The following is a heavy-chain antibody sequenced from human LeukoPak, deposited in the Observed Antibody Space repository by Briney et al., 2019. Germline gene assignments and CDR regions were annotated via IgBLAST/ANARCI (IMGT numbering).Heavy chain of an antibody. CDR3: ARDGRTIFGVVIPFDY. V-gene: IGHV4-59*12. J-gene: IGHJ4*02. D-gene: IGHD3-3*01. CDR1: GGSISSYY. Sequence: SETLSLTCTVSGGSISSYYWSWIRQPPGKGLEWIGYIYYSETTNYNPSLKSRVTISVDTSKNQFSLKLSSVTAADTAVYYCARDGRTIFGVVIPFDYWGQGTLVTVSS. CDR2: IYYSETT.